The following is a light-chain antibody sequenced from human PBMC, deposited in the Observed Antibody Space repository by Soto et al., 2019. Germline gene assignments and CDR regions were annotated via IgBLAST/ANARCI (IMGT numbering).Light chain of an antibody. J-gene: IGKJ2*01. V-gene: IGKV3-15*01. CDR3: QQYNNWPRT. CDR1: QSISNN. Sequence: EIVMTQSPATLSMSPGERATLSCRASQSISNNLAWYQHKPGQAPRLLIYGASTRATGIPARFSGSGSGTQFTLTISTLQSEDFAVYYCQQYNNWPRTFGQGTKLEIK. CDR2: GAS.